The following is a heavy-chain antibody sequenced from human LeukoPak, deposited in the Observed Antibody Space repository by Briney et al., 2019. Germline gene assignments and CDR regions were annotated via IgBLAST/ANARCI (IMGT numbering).Heavy chain of an antibody. Sequence: GGSLRLSCAASGFAFRFYPMSWVRQAPGKGLEWVSAIGSDNTTFYAQSAKGRLTVSRDISKNILYLQMDSLKVEDTAVYYCAKDPEYDSSGYCLNYFEYWGRGTLVTVSS. D-gene: IGHD3-22*01. V-gene: IGHV3-23*01. CDR2: IGSDNTT. J-gene: IGHJ4*02. CDR3: AKDPEYDSSGYCLNYFEY. CDR1: GFAFRFYP.